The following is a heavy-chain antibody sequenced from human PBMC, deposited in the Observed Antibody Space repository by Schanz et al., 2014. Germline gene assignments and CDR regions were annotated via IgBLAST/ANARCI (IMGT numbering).Heavy chain of an antibody. CDR3: AKGMGYCSGGTCYDYYYYDLDV. CDR1: GFTFNSYA. V-gene: IGHV3-23*01. J-gene: IGHJ6*02. D-gene: IGHD2-15*01. Sequence: DVQLLESGGGLVQPGGSLRLSCAASGFTFNSYAMTWVRQAPGKGLEWVSSISHSGGSRYYADSVKGRFTISRDNSENTLYLQMNSLSASDTAVFYCAKGMGYCSGGTCYDYYYYDLDVWGQGTTVTVSS. CDR2: ISHSGGSR.